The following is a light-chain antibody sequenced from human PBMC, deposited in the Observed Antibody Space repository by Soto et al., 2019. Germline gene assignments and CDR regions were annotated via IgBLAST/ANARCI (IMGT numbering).Light chain of an antibody. CDR2: DVS. J-gene: IGLJ2*01. Sequence: QSALTQPASVSGSPGLSITISCTGTSSDVGGYNYVSWYQQHPGKAPKLMIYDVSNRPSGVSNRFSGSKSGNTASLTISGLQTEDEAYYYCSSYTSSSTVVFGGGTQLTVL. CDR3: SSYTSSSTVV. CDR1: SSDVGGYNY. V-gene: IGLV2-14*01.